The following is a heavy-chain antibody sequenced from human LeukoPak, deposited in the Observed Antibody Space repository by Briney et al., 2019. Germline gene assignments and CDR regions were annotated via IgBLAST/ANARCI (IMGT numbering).Heavy chain of an antibody. V-gene: IGHV3-53*04. J-gene: IGHJ4*02. CDR3: ARDVNRSIPRPTVFDI. CDR2: IYSGGST. D-gene: IGHD2-2*02. CDR1: GFTVSSNY. Sequence: GGSLRLSRAASGFTVSSNYMSWVRQAPGKGLEWVSVIYSGGSTYYADSVKGRFTISRHNSKNTLYLQMNSLRAEDTAVYYCARDVNRSIPRPTVFDIWGQGTLVTVSS.